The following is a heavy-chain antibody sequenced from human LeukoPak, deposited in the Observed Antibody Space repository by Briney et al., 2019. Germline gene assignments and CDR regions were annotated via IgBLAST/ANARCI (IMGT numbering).Heavy chain of an antibody. J-gene: IGHJ4*02. Sequence: SETLSLTCAVYGGSFSGYYWSWIRQPQGKGLEWIGEINHSGSTNYNSSLKSRINISVDTYKNQFSLKLSSLTAADTAVYYCARGDYYGSGRTPDFDYWGQGTLVTVSS. D-gene: IGHD3-10*01. CDR3: ARGDYYGSGRTPDFDY. CDR1: GGSFSGYY. CDR2: INHSGST. V-gene: IGHV4-34*01.